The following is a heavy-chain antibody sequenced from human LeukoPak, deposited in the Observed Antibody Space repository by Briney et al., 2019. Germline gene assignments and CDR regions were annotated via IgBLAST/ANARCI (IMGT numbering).Heavy chain of an antibody. CDR1: GFTFSSYS. J-gene: IGHJ4*02. V-gene: IGHV3-21*01. CDR3: ARPASIAVAATLQYYFDY. Sequence: PGGSLRLSCAASGFTFSSYSMNWVRQAPGKGLEWVSSISSSSSYIYYADSVKGRFTISRDNAKNSLYLQMNSLRAEDTAVYYCARPASIAVAATLQYYFDYWGQGTLVTVSS. CDR2: ISSSSSYI. D-gene: IGHD6-19*01.